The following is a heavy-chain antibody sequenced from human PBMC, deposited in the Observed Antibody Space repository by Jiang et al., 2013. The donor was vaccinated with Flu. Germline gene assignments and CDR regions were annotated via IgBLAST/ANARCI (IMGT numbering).Heavy chain of an antibody. D-gene: IGHD1-26*01. CDR1: GYTFTSYY. CDR2: INPSGGST. Sequence: KKPGASVKVSCKASGYTFTSYYMHWVRQAPGQGLEWMGIINPSGGSTSYAQKFQGRVTMTRDTSTSTVYMELSSLRSEDTAVYYCARGAPGSGFVGAIRKGLDYWGQGTLVTVSS. V-gene: IGHV1-46*01. CDR3: ARGAPGSGFVGAIRKGLDY. J-gene: IGHJ4*02.